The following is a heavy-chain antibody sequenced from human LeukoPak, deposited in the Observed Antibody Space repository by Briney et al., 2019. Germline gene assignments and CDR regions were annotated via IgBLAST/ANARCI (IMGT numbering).Heavy chain of an antibody. CDR2: IYTSGST. CDR1: GGSISSYY. D-gene: IGHD3-22*01. J-gene: IGHJ4*02. V-gene: IGHV4-4*07. CDR3: ARGGYYYDSSGTIDY. Sequence: PSETLSLTXTVSGGSISSYYWSWIRQPAGKGLEWIGRIYTSGSTNYNPSLKSRVTMSVDTSKNQFSLKLSSVTAADTAVYYCARGGYYYDSSGTIDYWGQGTLVTVSS.